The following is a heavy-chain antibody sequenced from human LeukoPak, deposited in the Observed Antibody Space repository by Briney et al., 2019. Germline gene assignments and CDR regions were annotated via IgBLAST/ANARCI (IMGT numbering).Heavy chain of an antibody. V-gene: IGHV3-53*01. J-gene: IGHJ4*02. CDR1: GFTVSSNY. CDR3: ARGQGLYSASDFDY. D-gene: IGHD1-26*01. CDR2: IYSGGST. Sequence: GGSLRLSCAASGFTVSSNYMSWVRQAPGKGLEWVSVIYSGGSTYYADSVKGRFTISRDNAKNSLYLQMNSLRAEDTAVYYCARGQGLYSASDFDYWGQGTLVTVSS.